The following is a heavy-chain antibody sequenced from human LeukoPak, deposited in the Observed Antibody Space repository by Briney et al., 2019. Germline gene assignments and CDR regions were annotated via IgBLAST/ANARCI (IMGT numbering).Heavy chain of an antibody. CDR1: GGSFSGYY. V-gene: IGHV4-34*01. CDR2: INHSGST. J-gene: IGHJ4*02. D-gene: IGHD3-3*01. CDR3: ARRAGFWSGDYSPRPLDY. Sequence: SETLSLTCAVYGGSFSGYYWSWIRQPPGKGLEWIGEINHSGSTNYNPSLKSRVTISVDTSKNQFSLKLSSVAAADTAVYYCARRAGFWSGDYSPRPLDYWGQGTLVTVSS.